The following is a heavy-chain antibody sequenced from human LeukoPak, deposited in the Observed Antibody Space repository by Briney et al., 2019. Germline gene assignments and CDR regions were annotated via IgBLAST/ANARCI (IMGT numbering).Heavy chain of an antibody. Sequence: GGSLRLSCAASGFTFSSYAMSWVREAPGKGLEWVSAISGSGGSTYYADSVKGLFTISRDNSKTTLYLQMNSLRAEDTAVYYCAKSAYPVLRFLEWLPAPFDYWGQGTLVTVSS. J-gene: IGHJ4*02. CDR1: GFTFSSYA. CDR3: AKSAYPVLRFLEWLPAPFDY. CDR2: ISGSGGST. V-gene: IGHV3-23*01. D-gene: IGHD3-3*01.